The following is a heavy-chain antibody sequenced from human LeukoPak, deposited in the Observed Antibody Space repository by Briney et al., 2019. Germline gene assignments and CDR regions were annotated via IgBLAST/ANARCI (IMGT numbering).Heavy chain of an antibody. CDR1: GGSISSGLYS. CDR2: IYHTGST. J-gene: IGHJ5*02. Sequence: SETLSLTCDVSGGSISSGLYSWSWIRQPLGKGLEWIGYIYHTGSTYYNPSLKSRVTISVDTSKNQFSLRLSSVTAADTAVYYCASPQYCSGTSCYWFDPWGQGTLVTVSS. CDR3: ASPQYCSGTSCYWFDP. D-gene: IGHD2-2*01. V-gene: IGHV4-30-2*01.